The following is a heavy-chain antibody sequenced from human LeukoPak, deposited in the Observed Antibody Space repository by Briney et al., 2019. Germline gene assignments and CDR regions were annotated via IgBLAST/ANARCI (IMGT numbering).Heavy chain of an antibody. Sequence: GGSLRLSCAASGFTFSSYWMHWVRQAPGKGLVWVSRINSDGSSTSYADSVKGRFTISRDNAKNTLYLQMNSLGAEDTAVYYCARIDYSNGCPGDYWGQGTLVTVSS. J-gene: IGHJ4*02. CDR1: GFTFSSYW. CDR3: ARIDYSNGCPGDY. D-gene: IGHD6-19*01. V-gene: IGHV3-74*01. CDR2: INSDGSST.